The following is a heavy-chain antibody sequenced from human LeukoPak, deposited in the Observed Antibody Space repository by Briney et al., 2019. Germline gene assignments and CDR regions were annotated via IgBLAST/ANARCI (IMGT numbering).Heavy chain of an antibody. CDR3: ARGPAGYN. J-gene: IGHJ4*02. Sequence: GGSLRLSCAASGFTVSGNHMSWVRQAPGKGLEWVSVIYSGGSTDYADSAKGRFTISRDILKNTLYLQMNSLRAEDTAVYYCARGPAGYNWGQGTLVTVSS. CDR1: GFTVSGNH. CDR2: IYSGGST. D-gene: IGHD1-1*01. V-gene: IGHV3-53*01.